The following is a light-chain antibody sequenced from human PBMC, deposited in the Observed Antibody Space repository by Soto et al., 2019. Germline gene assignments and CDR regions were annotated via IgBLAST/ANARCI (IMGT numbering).Light chain of an antibody. Sequence: VLTQAPNTLSVSPGERATLSCRASQAINNNVAWYQLKDGQVPRLLIYGASTRATGIPARISGSGSGTEFTLTISSLQSEDFAVYYCQQYNNWPQTFGQGTKVDIK. CDR1: QAINNN. V-gene: IGKV3-15*01. CDR3: QQYNNWPQT. CDR2: GAS. J-gene: IGKJ1*01.